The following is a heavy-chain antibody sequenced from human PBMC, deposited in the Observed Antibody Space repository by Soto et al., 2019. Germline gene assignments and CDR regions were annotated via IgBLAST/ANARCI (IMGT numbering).Heavy chain of an antibody. Sequence: EVQLVESGGGLVQPGGSLRLSCAASGFTFSNYWMYWVRQAPGKGLEWVSRINSDGSVSSYADSVKGRLTISRDNVKKTLYLQIDCLRAEHTAVYYCARGDGVGGTCYSLAGSFYYYMGVWGKGSTVTVTS. D-gene: IGHD2-15*01. CDR2: INSDGSVS. CDR1: GFTFSNYW. V-gene: IGHV3-74*02. CDR3: ARGDGVGGTCYSLAGSFYYYMGV. J-gene: IGHJ6*03.